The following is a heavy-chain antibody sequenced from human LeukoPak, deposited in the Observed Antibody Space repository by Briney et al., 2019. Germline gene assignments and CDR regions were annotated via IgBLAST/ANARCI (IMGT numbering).Heavy chain of an antibody. CDR1: GYSISSGYY. CDR3: ARGVVVPAAPFDY. D-gene: IGHD2-2*01. CDR2: IYHSGST. J-gene: IGHJ4*02. Sequence: PSETLSLTCAVSGYSISSGYYWGWIRQPPGKGLEWIGSIYHSGSTYYNPSLKSRVTISVDTSKNQFSLKLSSVTAADTAVYYCARGVVVPAAPFDYWGQGTLVTVPS. V-gene: IGHV4-38-2*01.